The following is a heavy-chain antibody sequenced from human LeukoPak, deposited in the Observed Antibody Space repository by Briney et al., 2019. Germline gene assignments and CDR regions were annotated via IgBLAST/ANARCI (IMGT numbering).Heavy chain of an antibody. CDR2: IYYSGST. J-gene: IGHJ3*02. CDR1: GGSFSGYY. CDR3: ARHGGTTGIDAFDI. Sequence: SETPSLTCAVYGGSFSGYYWSWIRQPPGKGLEWIGSIYYSGSTYYNPSLKSRVTISVDTSKNQFSLKLSSVTAADTAVYYCARHGGTTGIDAFDIWGQGTMVTVSS. D-gene: IGHD1-1*01. V-gene: IGHV4-34*01.